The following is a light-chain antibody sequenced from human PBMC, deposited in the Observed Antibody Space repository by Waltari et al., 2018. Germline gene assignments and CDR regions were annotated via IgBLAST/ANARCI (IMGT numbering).Light chain of an antibody. CDR2: EVT. V-gene: IGLV2-8*01. Sequence: QSALTQPPSASGSPGQSVTLSCTGTSSDVGAYNYVSWYQQYPGKAPKLMIYEVTKRPSGVPDRFSASKSGNTASLTVSGLQAEDEADYYCSSYAGNNNCVFGTGTKVTVL. CDR1: SSDVGAYNY. CDR3: SSYAGNNNCV. J-gene: IGLJ1*01.